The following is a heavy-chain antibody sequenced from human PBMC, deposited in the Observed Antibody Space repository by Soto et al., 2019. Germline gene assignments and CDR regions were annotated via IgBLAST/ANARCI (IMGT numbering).Heavy chain of an antibody. V-gene: IGHV3-15*07. CDR2: IKSISDGETT. CDR3: TRRIAVAGTYYFDY. D-gene: IGHD6-19*01. J-gene: IGHJ4*02. Sequence: LLVESGGGIVQPGGSLRLSCVASGFTFSHAWMDWFRQAPGKGLEWVGHIKSISDGETTNYAASVAGRFTISRDDSKNTLFLHVNSLKTEDTGVYYCTRRIAVAGTYYFDYWGQGTLVTVSA. CDR1: GFTFSHAW.